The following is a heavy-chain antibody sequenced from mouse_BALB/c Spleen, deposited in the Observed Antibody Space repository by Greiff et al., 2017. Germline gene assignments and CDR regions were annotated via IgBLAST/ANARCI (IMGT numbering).Heavy chain of an antibody. D-gene: IGHD2-4*01. CDR1: GFTFSSFG. J-gene: IGHJ4*01. CDR3: ARPYYDYDVRAMDY. CDR2: ISSGSSTI. V-gene: IGHV5-17*02. Sequence: DVMLVESGGGLVQPGGSRKLSCAASGFTFSSFGMHWVRQAPEKGLEWVAYISSGSSTIYYADTVKGRFTISRDNPKNTLFLQMTSLRSEDTAMYYCARPYYDYDVRAMDYWGQGTSVTVSS.